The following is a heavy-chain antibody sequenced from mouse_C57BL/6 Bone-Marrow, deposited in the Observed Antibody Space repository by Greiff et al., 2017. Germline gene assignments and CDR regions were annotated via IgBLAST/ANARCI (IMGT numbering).Heavy chain of an antibody. CDR1: GYTFTSYW. CDR2: IYPGSGST. Sequence: QVHVKQSGAELVKPGASVKMSCKASGYTFTSYWITWVKQRPGQGLEWIGDIYPGSGSTNYNEKFKSKATLTVDTSSSTAYMQLSSLTSEYSAVYYCERIYYGNSVFDYWGQGTTLTVTS. D-gene: IGHD2-1*01. J-gene: IGHJ2*01. CDR3: ERIYYGNSVFDY. V-gene: IGHV1-55*01.